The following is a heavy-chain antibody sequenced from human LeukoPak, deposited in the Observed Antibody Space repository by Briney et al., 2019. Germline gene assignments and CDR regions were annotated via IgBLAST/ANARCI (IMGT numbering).Heavy chain of an antibody. CDR2: ISSSNSYI. D-gene: IGHD4-23*01. CDR1: GFTFSSYS. V-gene: IGHV3-21*01. CDR3: ARITVVTHHDAFDI. J-gene: IGHJ3*02. Sequence: GGSLRLSCAASGFTFSSYSMNWVRQAPGKGLEWVSSISSSNSYIYYADSVKGRFTISRDNAKNSLYLQMNSLRAEDTAVYYCARITVVTHHDAFDIWGQGTMVTVSS.